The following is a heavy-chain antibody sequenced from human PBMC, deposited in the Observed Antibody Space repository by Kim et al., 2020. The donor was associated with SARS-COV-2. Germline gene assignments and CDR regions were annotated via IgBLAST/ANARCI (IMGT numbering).Heavy chain of an antibody. CDR2: INHSGST. D-gene: IGHD3-22*01. CDR1: GGSFSGYY. V-gene: IGHV4-34*01. CDR3: ARGKTYYYDSSGYCFDY. J-gene: IGHJ4*02. Sequence: SETLSLTCAVYGGSFSGYYWSWIRQPPGKGLEWIGEINHSGSTNYNPSLKSRVTISVDTSKNQFSLKLSSVTAADTAVYYCARGKTYYYDSSGYCFDYWGQGTLVTVSS.